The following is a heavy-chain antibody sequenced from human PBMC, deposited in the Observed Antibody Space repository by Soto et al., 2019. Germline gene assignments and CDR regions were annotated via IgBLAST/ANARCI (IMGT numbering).Heavy chain of an antibody. CDR1: GFSVSSKY. CDR3: TRDDGLFNGDSYYGVPMDV. J-gene: IGHJ6*04. CDR2: IQSGGTT. D-gene: IGHD1-26*01. Sequence: EVQLVESGGDWVQTGGSLRLSCAASGFSVSSKYMSWVRQAPGKGLEWVSLIQSGGTTYYAGSVKVRFTISRDDSENTMFHGMNSLRVEDNVVYYCTRDDGLFNGDSYYGVPMDVWGKGTTVTVSA. V-gene: IGHV3-66*01.